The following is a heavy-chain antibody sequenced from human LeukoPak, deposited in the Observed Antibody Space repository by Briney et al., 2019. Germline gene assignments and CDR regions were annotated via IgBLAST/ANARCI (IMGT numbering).Heavy chain of an antibody. CDR3: ARVLRYCSGGNCYSGGLGYMDV. D-gene: IGHD2-15*01. V-gene: IGHV3-11*01. Sequence: PGGSLRLSCAASGFTFSDYNMRWIRQAPGKGLEWVSSISRSGSTKYYADSVKGRFTISRDKAKNSLFLEMNSLRAEDTAVYYCARVLRYCSGGNCYSGGLGYMDVWGKGTTVTISS. CDR1: GFTFSDYN. CDR2: ISRSGSTK. J-gene: IGHJ6*03.